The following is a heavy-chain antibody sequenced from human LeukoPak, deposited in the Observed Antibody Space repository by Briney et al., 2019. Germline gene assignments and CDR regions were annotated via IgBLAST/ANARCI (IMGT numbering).Heavy chain of an antibody. J-gene: IGHJ4*02. CDR3: ARVTEGVVVTFFDY. Sequence: SETLSLTCTVAGGSISSYYWSWIRQPPGKGLEWIGYIYYSGSTNYNPSLKSRVTISVDTSKNQFSLKLSSVTAADTAVYYCARVTEGVVVTFFDYWGQGTLVTVSS. V-gene: IGHV4-59*01. CDR1: GGSISSYY. D-gene: IGHD3-22*01. CDR2: IYYSGST.